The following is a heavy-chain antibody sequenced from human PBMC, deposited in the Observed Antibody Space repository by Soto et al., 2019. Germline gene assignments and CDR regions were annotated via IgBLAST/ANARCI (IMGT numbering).Heavy chain of an antibody. Sequence: EVQLVQSGGGLVQPGGSLRLSCVASGFTFSSSPMSWVRQVPGKGLEWISAIRNDGSSVYYVDSAKGRFTISRDNSKNTSSLRMKNLRAEDTAIYYCVRDRYTMSDFWSACSTDWGQGALVIVSS. V-gene: IGHV3-23*04. J-gene: IGHJ4*02. CDR2: IRNDGSSV. CDR1: GFTFSSSP. CDR3: VRDRYTMSDFWSACSTD. D-gene: IGHD3-3*01.